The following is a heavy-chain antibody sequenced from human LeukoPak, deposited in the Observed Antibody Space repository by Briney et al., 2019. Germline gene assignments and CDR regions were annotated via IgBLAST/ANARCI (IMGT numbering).Heavy chain of an antibody. D-gene: IGHD2-2*01. J-gene: IGHJ4*02. CDR1: GGTFSSYT. Sequence: ASVKVSCKASGGTFSSYTISWVRQAPGQGLEWMGGIIPILGIANYAQKFQGRVTITADKSTSTAYMELSSLRSEDTAVYYCARESLAYCSSTSCPSGYFDYWGQGTLVTVSS. CDR3: ARESLAYCSSTSCPSGYFDY. V-gene: IGHV1-69*04. CDR2: IIPILGIA.